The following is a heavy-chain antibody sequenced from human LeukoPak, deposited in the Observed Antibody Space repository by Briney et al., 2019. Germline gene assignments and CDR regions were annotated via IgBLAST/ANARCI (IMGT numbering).Heavy chain of an antibody. CDR2: ISSSSSYI. D-gene: IGHD2-15*01. CDR3: ARGPPLGYCSGGSCFY. CDR1: GFTFSNYT. Sequence: GGSLRLSCAASGFTFSNYTMNWVRQAPGKGLEWVSSISSSSSYIYYADSLKGRFTISRDNAKNSLYLQMNSLRAEDTAVYYCARGPPLGYCSGGSCFYWGQGTLVTVSS. V-gene: IGHV3-21*01. J-gene: IGHJ4*02.